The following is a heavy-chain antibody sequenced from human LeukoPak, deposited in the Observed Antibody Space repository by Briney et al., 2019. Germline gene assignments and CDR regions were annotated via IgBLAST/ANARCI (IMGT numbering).Heavy chain of an antibody. CDR3: ARAAAVTNSWYYFDY. J-gene: IGHJ4*02. CDR2: IRYGGST. V-gene: IGHV4-30-4*01. CDR1: GDSVSSGDHH. D-gene: IGHD6-13*01. Sequence: SQTLSLTCTVSGDSVSSGDHHWSWIRQPPGKGLEWIGYIRYGGSTYYNPSLKSRAIISVDMSKNQFSLSLNSLSAADSAVYYCARAAAVTNSWYYFDYWGQGTLVTASS.